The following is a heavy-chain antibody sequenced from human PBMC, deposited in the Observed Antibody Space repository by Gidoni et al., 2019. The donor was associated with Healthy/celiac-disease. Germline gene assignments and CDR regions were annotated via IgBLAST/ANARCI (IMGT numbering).Heavy chain of an antibody. Sequence: QVQLVQPGAEVKKPGSAVKVSSKASGGTFSNYVISWVRQAPGQGLEWMGGIIPIFGTANYAQKFQGRVTITADESTSTAYMELSSLRSEDTAVYYCARGFTMFGVVRGFDYWGQGTLVTVSS. CDR1: GGTFSNYV. CDR2: IIPIFGTA. V-gene: IGHV1-69*01. CDR3: ARGFTMFGVVRGFDY. J-gene: IGHJ4*02. D-gene: IGHD3-3*01.